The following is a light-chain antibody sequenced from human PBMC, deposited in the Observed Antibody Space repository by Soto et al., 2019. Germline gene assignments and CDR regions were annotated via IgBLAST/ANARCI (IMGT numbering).Light chain of an antibody. CDR3: SSYTSSITPYV. CDR2: GVS. V-gene: IGLV2-14*01. Sequence: QSVLTQPASVSGSPGQSITISCTGTITDIGAYNYVSWYQQHPGKAPKLLIYGVSSRPSGVSNRFSGSKSGNAAYLTIPGLQADDEAEYYCSSYTSSITPYVFGTGTKVTVL. J-gene: IGLJ1*01. CDR1: ITDIGAYNY.